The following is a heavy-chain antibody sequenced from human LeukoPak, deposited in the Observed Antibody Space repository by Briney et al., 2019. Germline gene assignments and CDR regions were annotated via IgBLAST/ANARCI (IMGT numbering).Heavy chain of an antibody. V-gene: IGHV4-39*07. CDR2: VFYSGTT. CDR1: LGSISGTSYY. CDR3: AREGTYSSSSHLDY. J-gene: IGHJ4*02. Sequence: ASETLSLTCTVSLGSISGTSYYWAWIRQPPGKGLEWIGSVFYSGTTYYNPSHKSRLTISVETPKSQFSLKLSSVTAADTAVYYCAREGTYSSSSHLDYWGQGTLVTVSS. D-gene: IGHD6-13*01.